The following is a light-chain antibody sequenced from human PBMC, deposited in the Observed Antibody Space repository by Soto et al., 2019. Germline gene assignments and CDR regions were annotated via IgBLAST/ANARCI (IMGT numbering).Light chain of an antibody. J-gene: IGLJ1*01. CDR1: SSDVGGYNY. CDR3: SSYTSSSTLNV. V-gene: IGLV2-14*01. Sequence: QSVLTQPDPVSGSPGQSITISCTGTSSDVGGYNYVSWYQQHPGKAPKLMIYDVSNRPSGVSNRFSGSKSGNTASLTISGLQAEDESDYYCSSYTSSSTLNVFGTGTKVTVL. CDR2: DVS.